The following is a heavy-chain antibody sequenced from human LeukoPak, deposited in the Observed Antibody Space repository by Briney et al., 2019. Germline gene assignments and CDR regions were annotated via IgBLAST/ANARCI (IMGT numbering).Heavy chain of an antibody. CDR3: ARDAYYYDSSGYYGGSRYYFDY. Sequence: GASVKVSCKASGGTFSSYAISWVRQAPGQGLEWMGGIIPIFGTANYAQKFQGRVTITTDESTSTAYMELSSLRSEDTAVYYCARDAYYYDSSGYYGGSRYYFDYWGQGNPGHRLL. D-gene: IGHD3-22*01. J-gene: IGHJ4*02. CDR1: GGTFSSYA. V-gene: IGHV1-69*05. CDR2: IIPIFGTA.